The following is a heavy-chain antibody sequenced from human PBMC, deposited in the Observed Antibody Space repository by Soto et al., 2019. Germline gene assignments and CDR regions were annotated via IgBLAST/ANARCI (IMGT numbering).Heavy chain of an antibody. CDR3: ARMSGGYCSSTSCYAIDY. D-gene: IGHD2-2*01. V-gene: IGHV4-59*08. CDR1: GGSISSYY. J-gene: IGHJ4*02. Sequence: SETLSLTCTVSGGSISSYYWSWIRQPPGKGLEWIGYIYYSGSTNYNPSLKSRVTISVDTSKNQFSLKLSSVTAADTAVYYCARMSGGYCSSTSCYAIDYWGQGSLVTVS. CDR2: IYYSGST.